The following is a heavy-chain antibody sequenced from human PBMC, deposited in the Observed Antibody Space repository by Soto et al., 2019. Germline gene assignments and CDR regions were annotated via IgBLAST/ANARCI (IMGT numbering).Heavy chain of an antibody. V-gene: IGHV1-8*01. Sequence: QVHLVQSGAEVKKPGASVKVSCKASGYTFTSYDINWVRQATGQGLEWMGWMNPNSGNTGYAQKFQGGDTLTRNTSITTAYMELGSLRSADTAVYYCARTLAYCGGDCYGRHNDAFDIWGQGTMVTVSS. J-gene: IGHJ3*02. CDR3: ARTLAYCGGDCYGRHNDAFDI. CDR1: GYTFTSYD. CDR2: MNPNSGNT. D-gene: IGHD2-21*02.